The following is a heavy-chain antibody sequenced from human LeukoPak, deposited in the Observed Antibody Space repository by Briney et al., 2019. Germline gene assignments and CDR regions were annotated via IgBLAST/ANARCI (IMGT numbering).Heavy chain of an antibody. CDR1: GFTFSSYG. CDR2: ISYDGSNK. CDR3: AKGDGWSDY. J-gene: IGHJ4*02. V-gene: IGHV3-30*18. D-gene: IGHD6-19*01. Sequence: GRSLRLSCAASGFTFSSYGMHWVRQAPGKGLEWVAVISYDGSNKYYADSVKGRFTISRDNSKNTLYLQMNSLRAEDTAVYYCAKGDGWSDYWGQGTLVTVSS.